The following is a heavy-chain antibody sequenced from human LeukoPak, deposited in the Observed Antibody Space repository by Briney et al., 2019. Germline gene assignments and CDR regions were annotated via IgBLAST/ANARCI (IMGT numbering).Heavy chain of an antibody. Sequence: ASVKVSCKASGYTFTSYYMHWVRQAPGQGLEWMRIINPSGGSTSYAQKFQGRVTMTRDTSTSTVYMELSSLRSEDTAVYYCARDEVTIFGVVIHENWFDPWGQGTLVTVSS. D-gene: IGHD3-3*01. V-gene: IGHV1-46*01. CDR3: ARDEVTIFGVVIHENWFDP. CDR1: GYTFTSYY. J-gene: IGHJ5*02. CDR2: INPSGGST.